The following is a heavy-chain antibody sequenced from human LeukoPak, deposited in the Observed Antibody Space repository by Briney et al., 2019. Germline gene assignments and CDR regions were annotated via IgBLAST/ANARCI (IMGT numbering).Heavy chain of an antibody. CDR1: GGSFSGYY. CDR3: AAHNVEMATIQGEYYFDH. CDR2: INHSGST. J-gene: IGHJ4*02. Sequence: SETLSLTCAVYGGSFSGYYWSWIRQPPGKGLEWIGEINHSGSTNYNPSLKSRVTISVDTSKNQFSLKLSSVTAADTAVYYCAAHNVEMATIQGEYYFDHWGQGTLVTVSS. V-gene: IGHV4-34*01. D-gene: IGHD5-24*01.